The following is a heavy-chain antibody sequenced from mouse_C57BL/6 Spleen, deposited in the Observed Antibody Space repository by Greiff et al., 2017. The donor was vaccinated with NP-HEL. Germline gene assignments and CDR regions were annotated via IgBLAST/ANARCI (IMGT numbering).Heavy chain of an antibody. CDR3: ARGIYYDYDDAMDY. D-gene: IGHD2-4*01. J-gene: IGHJ4*01. CDR1: GYTFTSYD. V-gene: IGHV1-85*01. Sequence: QVQLQQSGPELVKPGASVKLSCKASGYTFTSYDINWVKQRPGQGLEWIGWIYPRDGSTKYNEKFKGKATLTVDTSSSTAYMELHSLTSEDSAVYFCARGIYYDYDDAMDYWGQGTSVTVSS. CDR2: IYPRDGST.